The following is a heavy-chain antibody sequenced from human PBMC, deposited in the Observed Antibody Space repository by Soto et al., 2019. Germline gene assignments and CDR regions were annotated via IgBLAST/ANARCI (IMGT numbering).Heavy chain of an antibody. CDR3: ARVRIVVVTTYPGDYYGMDV. CDR1: GFTFSSYE. D-gene: IGHD2-21*02. V-gene: IGHV3-48*03. CDR2: ISSSGSTI. Sequence: PGGSLRLSCAASGFTFSSYEMNWVRQAPGKGLEWVSYISSSGSTIYYADSVKGRFTISRDNAKNSLYLQMNGLRAEDTAVYYCARVRIVVVTTYPGDYYGMDVWGQGTTVTVYS. J-gene: IGHJ6*02.